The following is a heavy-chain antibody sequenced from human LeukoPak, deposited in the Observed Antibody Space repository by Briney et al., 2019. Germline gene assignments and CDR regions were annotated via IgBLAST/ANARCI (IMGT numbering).Heavy chain of an antibody. CDR2: INPSGGST. D-gene: IGHD3-22*01. Sequence: ASVKVSCKASGYTFTSYYMHWVRQAPGQGLEWMGIINPSGGSTSYAQKFQGRVTMTEDTSTDTAYMELSSLRSEDTAVYYCATPSTYYYDSSGYYKYWGQGTLVTVSS. V-gene: IGHV1-46*01. CDR1: GYTFTSYY. J-gene: IGHJ4*02. CDR3: ATPSTYYYDSSGYYKY.